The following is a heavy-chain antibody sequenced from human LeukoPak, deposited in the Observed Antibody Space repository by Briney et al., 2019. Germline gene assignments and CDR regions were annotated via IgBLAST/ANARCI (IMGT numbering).Heavy chain of an antibody. CDR1: GGSISSGGYY. Sequence: PSQTLSLTWTVSGGSISSGGYYWSWIRQHPGKGLEWIGYNPSLKSRVTISVDTSKNQFSLKLSSVTAADTAVYYCARDHMGLVTNWFDPWGQGTLVTVSS. J-gene: IGHJ5*02. D-gene: IGHD2-21*01. V-gene: IGHV4-31*02. CDR3: ARDHMGLVTNWFDP.